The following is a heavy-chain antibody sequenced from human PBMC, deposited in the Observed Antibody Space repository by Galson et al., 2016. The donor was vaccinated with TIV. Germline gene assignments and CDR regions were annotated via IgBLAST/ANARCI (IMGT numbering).Heavy chain of an antibody. CDR2: MYIPGSA. J-gene: IGHJ4*02. CDR3: ARDWWVAYTDLPYFEF. CDR1: GASISDYY. D-gene: IGHD2-15*01. Sequence: QVQLQESGPGLVKPSETLSLTCTVSGASISDYYWSWIRQSAGKGLEWIGRMYIPGSANYNPSLESLVTMSADTPKNPFSLKVTSVTAADTAVYYCARDWWVAYTDLPYFEFWGQGILVTVSA. V-gene: IGHV4-4*07.